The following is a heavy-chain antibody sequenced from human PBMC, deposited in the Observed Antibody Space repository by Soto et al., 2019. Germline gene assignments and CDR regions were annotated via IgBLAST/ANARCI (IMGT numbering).Heavy chain of an antibody. CDR1: GGTFSSYA. D-gene: IGHD6-6*01. CDR3: ARGRIAAHIYGMDV. J-gene: IGHJ6*02. V-gene: IGHV1-69*13. Sequence: SVKVSWKASGGTFSSYAISWVLQAPGQGLEWMGGIIPIFGTANYAQKFQGRVTITADESTSTAYMELSSLRSEDTAVYYCARGRIAAHIYGMDVWGQGTTVTVSS. CDR2: IIPIFGTA.